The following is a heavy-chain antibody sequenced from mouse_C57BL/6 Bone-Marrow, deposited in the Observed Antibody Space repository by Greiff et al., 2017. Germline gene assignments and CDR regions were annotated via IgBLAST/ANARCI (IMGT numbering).Heavy chain of an antibody. Sequence: EVQLQQSGAELVRPGASVKLSRTASGFNIKDDYMHWVKQRPEQGLEWIGWIDPENGDTEYASKFQGKATITADTSSNTAYLQLSSLTSEDTAVYYCTGSQAWFAYWGQGTLVTVSA. CDR3: TGSQAWFAY. J-gene: IGHJ3*01. V-gene: IGHV14-4*01. CDR1: GFNIKDDY. D-gene: IGHD1-1*01. CDR2: IDPENGDT.